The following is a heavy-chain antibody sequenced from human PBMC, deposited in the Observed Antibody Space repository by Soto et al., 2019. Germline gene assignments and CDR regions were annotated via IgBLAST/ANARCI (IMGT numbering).Heavy chain of an antibody. Sequence: EAQLVESGGDLVQPGGSLRLSCAASGFTLSTYDMNWVRQAPGKGLEWVSYISSSSSTIYYADSVKGRFAISRDNAKNSLFLQMSGLRDDDTAVYYCARPSGYYDTSGYYGAYYYYGMDVWGQGTTVTVS. CDR3: ARPSGYYDTSGYYGAYYYYGMDV. CDR2: ISSSSSTI. J-gene: IGHJ6*02. CDR1: GFTLSTYD. D-gene: IGHD3-22*01. V-gene: IGHV3-48*02.